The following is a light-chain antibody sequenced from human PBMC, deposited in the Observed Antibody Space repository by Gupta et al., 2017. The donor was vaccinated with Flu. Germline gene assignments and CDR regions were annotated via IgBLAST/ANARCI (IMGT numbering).Light chain of an antibody. V-gene: IGLV1-44*01. Sequence: RITISCSGSSSSIETNIVSWYQQVPGTAPKLLIYSNNQRPSGVPDRFSGSKAGTSASLTISGLQAEDEADYYCVSWDNSLNGRVFGGGTKLTVL. J-gene: IGLJ2*01. CDR1: SSSIETNI. CDR3: VSWDNSLNGRV. CDR2: SNN.